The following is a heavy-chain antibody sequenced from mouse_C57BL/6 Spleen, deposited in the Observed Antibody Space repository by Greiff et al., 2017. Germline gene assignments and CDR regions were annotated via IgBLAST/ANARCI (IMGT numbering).Heavy chain of an antibody. CDR2: IYPSDSET. Sequence: QVQLQQLGAELVRPGSSVKLSCKASGYTFTSYWMDWVKQRPGQGLEWIGNIYPSDSETHYNQKFKDKATLTVDKSSSTAYMQLSSLTSEDSAVYYCEGDGCYVDAMDYWGQGTSVTVSS. CDR1: GYTFTSYW. V-gene: IGHV1-61*01. D-gene: IGHD2-3*01. CDR3: EGDGCYVDAMDY. J-gene: IGHJ4*01.